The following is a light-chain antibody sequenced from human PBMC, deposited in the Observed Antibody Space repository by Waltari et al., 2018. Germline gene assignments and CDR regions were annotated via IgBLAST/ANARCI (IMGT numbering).Light chain of an antibody. V-gene: IGLV2-14*03. CDR1: SSDVGGYNY. CDR2: DVN. J-gene: IGLJ1*01. Sequence: QSALTQPASVSGSPGQSITISCTGTSSDVGGYNYVSWYQQHPGTTPKLILFDVNRRPSGVSHRFSGSNAGNTASLTISGLQAEDEADYYCGSYTTRATHVFGIGTKVTVL. CDR3: GSYTTRATHV.